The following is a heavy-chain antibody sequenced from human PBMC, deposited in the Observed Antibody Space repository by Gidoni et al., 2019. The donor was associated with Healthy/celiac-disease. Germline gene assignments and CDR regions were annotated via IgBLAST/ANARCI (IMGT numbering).Heavy chain of an antibody. CDR2: ISSSSSYT. CDR3: ARTGSSSSKEFDY. D-gene: IGHD6-6*01. J-gene: IGHJ4*02. CDR1: GFTFSDYY. Sequence: QVQLVASGGGLVKPGGSLRLSCAASGFTFSDYYMSWIRQAPGKGLEWVSYISSSSSYTNYADSGKGRFTISRDNAKNSLYLQMNSLRAEDTAVYYCARTGSSSSKEFDYWGQGTLVTVSS. V-gene: IGHV3-11*06.